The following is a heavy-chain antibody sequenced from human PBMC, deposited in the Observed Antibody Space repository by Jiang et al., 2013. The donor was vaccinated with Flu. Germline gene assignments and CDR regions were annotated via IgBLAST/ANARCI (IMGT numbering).Heavy chain of an antibody. CDR2: LLQWEH. CDR1: GGSISSYY. D-gene: IGHD1-7*01. Sequence: SGGSISSYYWSWDPAAPREGTGVDWVYLLQWEHQLQPSLKSRVTISVDTSKNQFSLKLSSVTAADTAVYYCARDLSQGITGTSIWGQGTLVTVSS. J-gene: IGHJ4*02. V-gene: IGHV4-59*01. CDR3: ARDLSQGITGTSI.